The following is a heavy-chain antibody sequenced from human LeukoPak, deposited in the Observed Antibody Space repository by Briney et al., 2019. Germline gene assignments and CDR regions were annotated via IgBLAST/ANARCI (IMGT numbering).Heavy chain of an antibody. J-gene: IGHJ4*02. Sequence: PGGSLRLSCVASGFTFSDSWMSWGRQAPGKGLEWVANIKQDGSEKYYVDSVKGRFTISRDNAKNSLYLQMNSLRAEDTAVYYCAREMATITVLDYWGQGPLVTVSS. CDR2: IKQDGSEK. V-gene: IGHV3-7*01. CDR3: AREMATITVLDY. D-gene: IGHD5-24*01. CDR1: GFTFSDSW.